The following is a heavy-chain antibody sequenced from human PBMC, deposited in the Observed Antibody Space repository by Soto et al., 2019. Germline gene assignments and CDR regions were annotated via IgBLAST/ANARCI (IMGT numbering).Heavy chain of an antibody. CDR2: IYSGGST. V-gene: IGHV3-66*01. Sequence: GGSLRLSCAASGFTVSSNYMSWVRQAPGKGLEWVSVIYSGGSTYYADSVKGRFTISRANSKNTLYLQMNSLRAEDTAVYYCARWGYCSGGSCYSRSYYYYYMDVWGKGTTVTVSS. CDR1: GFTVSSNY. J-gene: IGHJ6*03. CDR3: ARWGYCSGGSCYSRSYYYYYMDV. D-gene: IGHD2-15*01.